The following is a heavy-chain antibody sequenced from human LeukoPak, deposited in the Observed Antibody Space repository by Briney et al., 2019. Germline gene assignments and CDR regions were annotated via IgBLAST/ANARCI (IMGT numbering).Heavy chain of an antibody. V-gene: IGHV3-48*03. J-gene: IGHJ4*02. D-gene: IGHD4-17*01. CDR1: GFTFSRYE. CDR3: ARVEYDYGDGIDY. Sequence: GGSLRLSCAASGFTFSRYEMNWVRQAPGKGLEWVSYISSSGSTIYYADSVKGRFTISRDNAKNSLYLQMNSLRAEDTAVYYCARVEYDYGDGIDYWGPRTLVTVSS. CDR2: ISSSGSTI.